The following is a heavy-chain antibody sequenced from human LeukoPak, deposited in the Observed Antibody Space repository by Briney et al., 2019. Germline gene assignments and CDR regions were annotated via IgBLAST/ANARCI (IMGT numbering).Heavy chain of an antibody. CDR3: ATIHYDSSGYYWRPYYYMDV. CDR2: IIPIFGTA. V-gene: IGHV1-69*05. Sequence: GASVKVTCKASGGTFSSYAISWVRQAPGQGLEWMGGIIPIFGTANYAQKFQGRVTITTDESTSTAYMELSSLRSEDTAVYYCATIHYDSSGYYWRPYYYMDVWGKGTTVTVSS. D-gene: IGHD3-22*01. J-gene: IGHJ6*03. CDR1: GGTFSSYA.